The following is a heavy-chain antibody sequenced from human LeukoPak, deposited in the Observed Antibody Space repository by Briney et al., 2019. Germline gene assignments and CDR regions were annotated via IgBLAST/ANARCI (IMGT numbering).Heavy chain of an antibody. CDR2: IYHSGST. Sequence: SETLSLTCTVSGGSISSGGYYWSWIRQPPGKGLEWIGYIYHSGSTYYNPSLKSRVTISVDTSKNQFSLKLSSVTAADTAVYYCARSKTAYFDLWGRGTLVTVSS. V-gene: IGHV4-30-2*02. CDR1: GGSISSGGYY. J-gene: IGHJ2*01. CDR3: ARSKTAYFDL. D-gene: IGHD1-1*01.